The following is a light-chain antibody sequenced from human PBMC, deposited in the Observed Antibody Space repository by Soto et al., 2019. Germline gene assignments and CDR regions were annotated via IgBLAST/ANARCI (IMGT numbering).Light chain of an antibody. J-gene: IGLJ2*01. CDR3: ISYTRTTTVI. CDR2: EDT. Sequence: QSALTQPASVSGSPGQSITISCTGSSSDVGAYNYVSWYQQYPGKAPKLIIYEDTNRPSGISSRFSGSKSGNTASLTISGLQAEDESDYYCISYTRTTTVIFGGGTKLTVL. CDR1: SSDVGAYNY. V-gene: IGLV2-14*01.